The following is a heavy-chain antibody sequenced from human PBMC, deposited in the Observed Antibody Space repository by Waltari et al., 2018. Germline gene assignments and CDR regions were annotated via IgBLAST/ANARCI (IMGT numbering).Heavy chain of an antibody. CDR2: INHSGST. J-gene: IGHJ5*02. CDR1: GGSFSGYY. CDR3: ARGPYSSSWYNWFDP. D-gene: IGHD6-13*01. V-gene: IGHV4-34*01. Sequence: QVQLQQWGAGLLKPSETLSLTCAVYGGSFSGYYWSWIRQPPGKELEWIGEINHSGSTNYNPSLKSRVTIAVDTSKNQFSLKLSSVTAADTAVYYCARGPYSSSWYNWFDPWGQGTLVTVSS.